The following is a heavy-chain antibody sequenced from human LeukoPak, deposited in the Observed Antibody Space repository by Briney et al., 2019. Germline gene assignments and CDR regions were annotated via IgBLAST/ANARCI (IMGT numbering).Heavy chain of an antibody. V-gene: IGHV4-31*03. CDR2: IYYSGNT. Sequence: SETLSLTCTVSGTSISSGAYSWSWVRQHPGKGLEWIAYIYYSGNTYYNPSLKRRVTISVDTSKNQFSLRLSSVTAADTAVYYCARTTGYSYGFGWFDPWGQGTLVTVSS. D-gene: IGHD5-18*01. J-gene: IGHJ5*02. CDR1: GTSISSGAYS. CDR3: ARTTGYSYGFGWFDP.